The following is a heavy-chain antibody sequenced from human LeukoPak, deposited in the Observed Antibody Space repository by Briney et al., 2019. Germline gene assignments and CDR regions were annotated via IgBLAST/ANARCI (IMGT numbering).Heavy chain of an antibody. CDR2: INHSGST. CDR1: GGSFSGYY. Sequence: SETLSLTCAVYGGSFSGYYWGWIRQPPGKGLEWIGEINHSGSTNYNPSLKSRVTISVDTSKNQFSLKLSSVTAADTAVYYCARGRDIVVVPAAIERCAFDIWGQGTMVTVSS. D-gene: IGHD2-2*02. CDR3: ARGRDIVVVPAAIERCAFDI. J-gene: IGHJ3*02. V-gene: IGHV4-34*01.